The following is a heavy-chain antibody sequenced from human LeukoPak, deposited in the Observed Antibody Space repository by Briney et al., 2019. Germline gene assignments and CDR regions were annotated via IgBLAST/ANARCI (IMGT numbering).Heavy chain of an antibody. V-gene: IGHV4-59*08. Sequence: SETLSLTCTVSGGSISSYYWTWIRQPPGEGLEWIGFIYNTRSTNYNPSLKSRVTISVDTSKNQFSLKLNSVTAADTAVYYCARRNILTEGEAFDIWGQGTMVTVSS. CDR1: GGSISSYY. CDR3: ARRNILTEGEAFDI. J-gene: IGHJ3*02. CDR2: IYNTRST. D-gene: IGHD3-9*01.